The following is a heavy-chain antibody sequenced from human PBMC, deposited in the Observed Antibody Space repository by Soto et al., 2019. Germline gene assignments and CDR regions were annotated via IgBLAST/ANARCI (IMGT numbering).Heavy chain of an antibody. D-gene: IGHD2-2*01. CDR1: GFTFDDYA. CDR2: ISWNSGSI. J-gene: IGHJ4*02. Sequence: EVQLVESGGGLVQPGRSLRLSCAASGFTFDDYAMHWVRQAPGKGLEWVSGISWNSGSIGYADSGKGRVNISRDNAKNSLYLQMNSLRAEDTALYYCAKGGQLLTEGGGYWGQGTLVTVSS. CDR3: AKGGQLLTEGGGY. V-gene: IGHV3-9*01.